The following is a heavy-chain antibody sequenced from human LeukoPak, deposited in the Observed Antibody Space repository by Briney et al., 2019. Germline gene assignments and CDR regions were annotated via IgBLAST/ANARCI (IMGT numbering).Heavy chain of an antibody. J-gene: IGHJ4*02. D-gene: IGHD2-2*01. CDR3: AKGLGYCSSTSCYANDY. Sequence: PGGSLRLSCAASGFTFSSYGMSWVRQAPGKGLEWVSAISGSGGSTYYADSVKGRFTISRDNSKNTLYLQMNSLRAEDTAVYYCAKGLGYCSSTSCYANDYWGQGTLVTVSS. CDR1: GFTFSSYG. V-gene: IGHV3-23*01. CDR2: ISGSGGST.